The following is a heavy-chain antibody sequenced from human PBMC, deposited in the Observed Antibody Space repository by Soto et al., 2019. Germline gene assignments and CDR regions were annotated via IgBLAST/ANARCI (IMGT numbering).Heavy chain of an antibody. Sequence: EVQLLESGGGLVQPGGSLRLSCAASGFTFSSYAMSWVRQAPGKGLEWVSAIRGSGGSTDYADSVKGRFTISRDNSKNTLYLQMNSLRAEDTAVYYCAKYPMVRGPLDYWGQGTLVTVSS. CDR1: GFTFSSYA. CDR2: IRGSGGST. CDR3: AKYPMVRGPLDY. V-gene: IGHV3-23*01. J-gene: IGHJ4*02. D-gene: IGHD3-10*01.